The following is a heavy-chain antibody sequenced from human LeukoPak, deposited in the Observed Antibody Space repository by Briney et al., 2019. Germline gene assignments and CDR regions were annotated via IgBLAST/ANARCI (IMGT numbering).Heavy chain of an antibody. J-gene: IGHJ4*02. Sequence: SVQVPYLESGYTFTSYYMHWVRQAPGQGIEWMGMINPSGGSTSYAQKFQGRVTMTRDMSTSTVYMERSSLRSEETAVYYCARGVGGYSYGSFDYWGQGTLVTVSS. CDR3: ARGVGGYSYGSFDY. V-gene: IGHV1-46*01. D-gene: IGHD5-18*01. CDR2: INPSGGST. CDR1: GYTFTSYY.